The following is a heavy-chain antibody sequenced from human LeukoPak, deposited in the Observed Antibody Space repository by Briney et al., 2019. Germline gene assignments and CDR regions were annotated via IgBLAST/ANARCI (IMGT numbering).Heavy chain of an antibody. CDR2: VYYSGST. CDR3: ARQRGYCSSISCYAWFDP. D-gene: IGHD2-2*01. J-gene: IGHJ5*02. CDR1: GASISSSSYY. Sequence: SETLSLTCTVSGASISSSSYYWGWIRQPPGKGLEWIGSVYYSGSTDYNPSLKSRVSISIDTSKNQFSLKLSSVTAADTAVYYCARQRGYCSSISCYAWFDPWGQGTLVTVSS. V-gene: IGHV4-39*01.